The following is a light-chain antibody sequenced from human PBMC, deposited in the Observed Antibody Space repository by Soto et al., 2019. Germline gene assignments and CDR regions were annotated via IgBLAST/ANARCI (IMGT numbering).Light chain of an antibody. CDR2: DVT. V-gene: IGLV2-11*01. Sequence: QSVLTQPPSVSGSPGQSVTISCTGTSSDVGGYDYVSWYQQHPGKAPKLLIYDVTKRPSGVPDRFSGSKPGNTASLTISGLQAEDEADFFCCSYGGSFPYVFGTGTKVTVL. CDR3: CSYGGSFPYV. CDR1: SSDVGGYDY. J-gene: IGLJ1*01.